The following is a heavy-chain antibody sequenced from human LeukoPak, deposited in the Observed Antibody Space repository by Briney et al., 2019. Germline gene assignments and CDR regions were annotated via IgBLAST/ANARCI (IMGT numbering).Heavy chain of an antibody. CDR3: AKDQGVYCSSTSCYKGGFDY. CDR1: GFTFSSYA. V-gene: IGHV3-23*01. J-gene: IGHJ4*02. D-gene: IGHD2-2*02. Sequence: GGSLRLSCAASGFTFSSYAMSWVRQAPGKGLEWVSAISGSGGSTYYADSVKGRFTISRDNSKNTLYLQMNSLRAEDTAVYYCAKDQGVYCSSTSCYKGGFDYWGQGTLVTVSS. CDR2: ISGSGGST.